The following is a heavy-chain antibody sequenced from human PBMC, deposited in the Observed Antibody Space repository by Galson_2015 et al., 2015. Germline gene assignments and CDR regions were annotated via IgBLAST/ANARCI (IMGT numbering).Heavy chain of an antibody. D-gene: IGHD3-10*01. J-gene: IGHJ3*02. CDR2: ISSSSSYM. Sequence: SLRLSCAASGFTFSSYRMNWVRQAPGKGLEWVSSISSSSSYMYYADSVKGRFTISRDNAKNSLYLQMNSLRAEDTAVYYCARVMGEDGSGTDAYDIWGQGTMVTVSS. V-gene: IGHV3-21*01. CDR1: GFTFSSYR. CDR3: ARVMGEDGSGTDAYDI.